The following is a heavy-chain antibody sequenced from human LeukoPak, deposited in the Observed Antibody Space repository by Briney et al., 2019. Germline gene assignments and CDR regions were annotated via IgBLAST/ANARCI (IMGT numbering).Heavy chain of an antibody. V-gene: IGHV4-34*01. CDR3: ARDFPDSSSSRRFDY. D-gene: IGHD6-6*01. CDR1: GGSFSGYY. J-gene: IGHJ4*02. Sequence: KPSETLSLTCAVYGGSFSGYYWSWIRQPPGKGLEWIGEINHSGSTNYNPSLKSRVTISVDTSKNQFSLKLSSVTAADTAVYYCARDFPDSSSSRRFDYWGQGTLVTVSS. CDR2: INHSGST.